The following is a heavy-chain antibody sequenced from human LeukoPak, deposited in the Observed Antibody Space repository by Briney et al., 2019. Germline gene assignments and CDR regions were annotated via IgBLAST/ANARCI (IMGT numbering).Heavy chain of an antibody. Sequence: PSETLSLTCTVSGGSISSYYWSWIRQPPGKGLEWIGYIYYSGSTNYNPSLKSRVTISVDTSKNQFSLKLSSVTAADTAVYYCARGRYYVFSSGHLEFDPWGQGTLVTVSS. CDR1: GGSISSYY. V-gene: IGHV4-59*01. CDR3: ARGRYYVFSSGHLEFDP. CDR2: IYYSGST. J-gene: IGHJ5*02. D-gene: IGHD3-3*01.